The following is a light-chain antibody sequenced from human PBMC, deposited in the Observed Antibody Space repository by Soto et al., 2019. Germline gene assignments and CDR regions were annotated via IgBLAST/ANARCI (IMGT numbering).Light chain of an antibody. V-gene: IGKV3-11*01. CDR1: QSVSSY. J-gene: IGKJ5*01. Sequence: EIVLTQSPATLSFSQVERGTLXCRASQSVSSYLAWYQQKPGQAPRLLIYDASNRATGIPARFSGSGSGTDFTLTISSLEPEDFAVYYCQQRSNWPITFGQGTRLEIK. CDR2: DAS. CDR3: QQRSNWPIT.